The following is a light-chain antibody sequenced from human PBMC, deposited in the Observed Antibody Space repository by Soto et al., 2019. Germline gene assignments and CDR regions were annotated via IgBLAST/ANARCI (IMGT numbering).Light chain of an antibody. Sequence: EIVMTNSPATLSVSPGERATLSCRASQSVRSKLAWYQQKPGQAPRLLIYDASIRAAGIPARFSASGTGTDFTLTISDVQPEDFAVYYCHQRQSWPRTFGQGTKVDIK. V-gene: IGKV3D-15*03. CDR1: QSVRSK. CDR2: DAS. CDR3: HQRQSWPRT. J-gene: IGKJ1*01.